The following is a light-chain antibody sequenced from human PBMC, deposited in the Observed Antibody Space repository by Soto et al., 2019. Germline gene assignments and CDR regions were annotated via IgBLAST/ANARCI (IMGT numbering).Light chain of an antibody. CDR1: SNDVGNYDL. CDR3: CSYAGVADSYV. V-gene: IGLV2-23*02. Sequence: QSVLTQPASVSASPGQSITISCTGTSNDVGNYDLVSWYQQHPGKAPQLMIYEVTKRPSGVTDRFSGSKSDNTASLTISGLQAEDEADYYCCSYAGVADSYVFGTGTKVTVL. J-gene: IGLJ1*01. CDR2: EVT.